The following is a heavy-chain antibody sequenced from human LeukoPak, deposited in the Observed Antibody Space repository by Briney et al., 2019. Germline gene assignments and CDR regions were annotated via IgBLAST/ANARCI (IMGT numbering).Heavy chain of an antibody. CDR1: GGSILYNC. CDR2: VCYSATA. Sequence: SETLSLTCSVSGGSILYNCWSWIRQPPGKGLEWIASVCYSATANYNPSLQSRVTLSVDSSKSQFSLKLSSVTAADTAVYYCAGLAFKSIAAAVYWGQGTLVTVSS. CDR3: AGLAFKSIAAAVY. V-gene: IGHV4-59*01. D-gene: IGHD6-13*01. J-gene: IGHJ4*02.